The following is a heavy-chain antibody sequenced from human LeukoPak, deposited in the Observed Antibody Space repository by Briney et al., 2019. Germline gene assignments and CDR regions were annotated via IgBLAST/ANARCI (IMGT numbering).Heavy chain of an antibody. CDR1: GYAFTSYD. D-gene: IGHD3-10*02. CDR3: CSGFSNCFCGLDF. V-gene: IGHV1-8*01. CDR2: MNINSGKT. Sequence: SGKLCCSASGYAFTSYDIKWVRLATGQGLEWVGWMNINSGKTGYEHKFSGRGTMTSYTAISTASMELRSQRSEDKAVYYCCSGFSNCFCGLDFWGQGTTVPVPS. J-gene: IGHJ6*02.